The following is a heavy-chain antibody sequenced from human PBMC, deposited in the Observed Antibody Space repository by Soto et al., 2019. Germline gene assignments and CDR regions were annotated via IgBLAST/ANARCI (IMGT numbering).Heavy chain of an antibody. V-gene: IGHV1-2*04. CDR3: VRIAHHTTGTFDY. CDR2: INPKSGGT. D-gene: IGHD1-1*01. Sequence: GASVKVSCKASGYTFNDYYVHWVRQAPGQGLEWMGWINPKSGGTNYAQKFQGWVTMTRDTSISTASLELTRLTSDDTAVYYCVRIAHHTTGTFDYWGQGTLVTVSS. J-gene: IGHJ4*02. CDR1: GYTFNDYY.